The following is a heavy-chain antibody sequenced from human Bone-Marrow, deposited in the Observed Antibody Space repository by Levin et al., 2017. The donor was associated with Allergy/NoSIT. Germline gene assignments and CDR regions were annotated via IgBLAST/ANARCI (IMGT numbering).Heavy chain of an antibody. J-gene: IGHJ5*02. D-gene: IGHD6-13*01. Sequence: GESLKISCAASGFTFSNYWMGWVRQAPGKGLECVANIKHDGGEEYYVDSVKGRFIISRDNAKNSLYLQMNSLRAEDTAVYYCARATRGSSTSETWGQGTLVTVSS. CDR1: GFTFSNYW. V-gene: IGHV3-7*01. CDR2: IKHDGGEE. CDR3: ARATRGSSTSET.